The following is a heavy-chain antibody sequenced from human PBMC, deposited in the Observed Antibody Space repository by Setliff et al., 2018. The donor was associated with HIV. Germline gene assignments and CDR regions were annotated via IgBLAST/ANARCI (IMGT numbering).Heavy chain of an antibody. V-gene: IGHV3-23*03. J-gene: IGHJ6*02. CDR2: ISWDGSST. CDR1: GFTFDNYT. Sequence: GGSLRLSCGASGFTFDNYTMHWVRQVPGKGLEWLSLISWDGSSTYYADSVKGRFTISRDNSWDTVDLQMNTLRAEDTAVYYCAKVPLFVVVPAALGGMDVWGQGTTVTVSS. CDR3: AKVPLFVVVPAALGGMDV. D-gene: IGHD2-2*01.